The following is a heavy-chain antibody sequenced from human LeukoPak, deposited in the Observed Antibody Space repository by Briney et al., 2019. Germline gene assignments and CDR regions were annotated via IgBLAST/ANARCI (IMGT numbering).Heavy chain of an antibody. D-gene: IGHD2-8*01. CDR2: IDHSGST. CDR1: GYSISSGYY. Sequence: SETLSLTCTVSGYSISSGYYWGWIRQPPGKGLEWTGSIDHSGSTYYNPSLKSRITISVDTSKNQFSLKLSSVTAADTAVYYCAREAVLYFDYWGQGTLVTVSS. CDR3: AREAVLYFDY. J-gene: IGHJ4*02. V-gene: IGHV4-38-2*02.